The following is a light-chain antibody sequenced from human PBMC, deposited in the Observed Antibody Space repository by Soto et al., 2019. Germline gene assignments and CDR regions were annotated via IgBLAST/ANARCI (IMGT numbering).Light chain of an antibody. J-gene: IGKJ1*01. V-gene: IGKV1-39*01. CDR2: AAS. Sequence: DIQMTQSPSSLSASVGDRVIITCRASQSISSYLNWYQQKPGKAPKLLIYAASSLQSGVPSRFSGSGSGTDFTLTISSLQPEDFATYYCQQSYSTPRTSGQGTKVEIK. CDR3: QQSYSTPRT. CDR1: QSISSY.